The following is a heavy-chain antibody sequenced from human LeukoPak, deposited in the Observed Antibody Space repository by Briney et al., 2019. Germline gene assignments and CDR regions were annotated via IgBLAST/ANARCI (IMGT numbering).Heavy chain of an antibody. CDR2: INPNSGGT. V-gene: IGHV1-2*02. Sequence: ASVKVSCKASGGTFSSYAISWVRQAPGQGLEWMGWINPNSGGTNYAQKFQGRVTMTRDTSISTAYMELSRLRSDDTAVYYCAVLAAAGPKDYWGQGTLVTVSS. D-gene: IGHD6-13*01. J-gene: IGHJ4*02. CDR1: GGTFSSYA. CDR3: AVLAAAGPKDY.